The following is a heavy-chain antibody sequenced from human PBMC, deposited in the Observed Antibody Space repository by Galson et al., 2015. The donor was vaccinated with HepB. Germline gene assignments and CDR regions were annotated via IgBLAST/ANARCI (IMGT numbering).Heavy chain of an antibody. CDR1: GFSVNDNN. CDR2: IKQDGSEK. J-gene: IGHJ6*02. CDR3: AREYDYGMDV. Sequence: SLRLSCAASGFSVNDNNMCWVRQAPGRGLEWVANIKQDGSEKYYVGSVRGRFTISRDNAKNSLYLQMNSLRAEDTAVYYCAREYDYGMDVWGQGTTVTVSS. V-gene: IGHV3-7*01.